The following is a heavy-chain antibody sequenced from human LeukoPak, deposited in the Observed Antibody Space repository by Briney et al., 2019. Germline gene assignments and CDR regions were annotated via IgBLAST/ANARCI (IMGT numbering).Heavy chain of an antibody. CDR3: ASTITGTTYDAFDI. V-gene: IGHV1-46*01. D-gene: IGHD1-7*01. CDR1: GYTFTSYY. CDR2: INPSGGTT. Sequence: ASVKVSCKASGYTFTSYYIHWVRQAPGQGLEWMGIINPSGGTTSYAQKFQGRVTVTRDTSTGTVYMELSSLRSEDTAVYYCASTITGTTYDAFDIWGQGTMVTVSS. J-gene: IGHJ3*02.